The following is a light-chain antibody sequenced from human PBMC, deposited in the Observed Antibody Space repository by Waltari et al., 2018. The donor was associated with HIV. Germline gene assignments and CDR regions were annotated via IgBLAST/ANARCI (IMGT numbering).Light chain of an antibody. V-gene: IGLV2-14*01. Sequence: QSALTQPASVSGSPGQSITIPCTGTSFDVGDSKSVSWYQQHPGKAPKLLIYEVTNRPSGVSNRFSGSKSGNMAALTISGLQAEDEADYYCISYRSGFTLMFGGGTKLTVL. CDR1: SFDVGDSKS. CDR2: EVT. CDR3: ISYRSGFTLM. J-gene: IGLJ3*02.